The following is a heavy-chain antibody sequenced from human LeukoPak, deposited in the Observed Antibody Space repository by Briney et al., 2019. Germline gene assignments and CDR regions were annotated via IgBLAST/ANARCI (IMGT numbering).Heavy chain of an antibody. J-gene: IGHJ5*02. CDR3: ARLARNRYCSSTSCSPNWFDP. CDR2: INSDGSST. D-gene: IGHD2-2*01. CDR1: GFTFSSYW. Sequence: TGGSLRLSCAASGFTFSSYWMHWVRQAPGKGLVWVSRINSDGSSTSYADSVKGRFTISRDNAKNTLYLQMNSLRAEDTAVYYCARLARNRYCSSTSCSPNWFDPWGQGTLVTVSS. V-gene: IGHV3-74*01.